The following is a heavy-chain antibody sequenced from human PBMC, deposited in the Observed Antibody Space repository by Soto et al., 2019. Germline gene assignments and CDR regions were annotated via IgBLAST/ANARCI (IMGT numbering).Heavy chain of an antibody. D-gene: IGHD3-10*01. CDR2: INSDGSIT. CDR1: GFTFSSYW. CDR3: ARETITMVRGVIITYYYYYGMDV. J-gene: IGHJ6*02. V-gene: IGHV3-74*01. Sequence: GGSLRLSCAASGFTFSSYWMHWVRQAPGRGLVWVSRINSDGSITSYADSVKGRFTISRDNAKNTLYLQMNSLRAEDTAVYYCARETITMVRGVIITYYYYYGMDVWGQGTTVTVSS.